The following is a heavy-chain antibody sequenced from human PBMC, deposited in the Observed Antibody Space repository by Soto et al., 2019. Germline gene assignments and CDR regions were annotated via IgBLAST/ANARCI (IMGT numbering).Heavy chain of an antibody. CDR1: GYSFTTYW. V-gene: IGHV5-10-1*01. D-gene: IGHD1-26*01. CDR2: IDPGDSST. J-gene: IGHJ6*02. CDR3: ARLEKWYYNYYGLDV. Sequence: GESLKISCQGSGYSFTTYWISWVRQMPGKGLEWMGKIDPGDSSTNYSPSFRGHITISVDRSIDTAHLQFSSLKAADTAVYYCARLEKWYYNYYGLDVWGQGTMVTVSS.